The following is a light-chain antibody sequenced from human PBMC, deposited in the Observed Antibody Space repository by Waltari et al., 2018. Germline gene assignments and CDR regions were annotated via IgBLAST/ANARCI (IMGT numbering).Light chain of an antibody. Sequence: IVLTQSPATLSLSPGESATLSCRASQSVSSYLAWYQQKPGQAPRLLIYDASNRATGIPARFSGSGSGTDFTLTISSLEPEDFAVYYCLQRSNWPLTFGGGTKVEIK. CDR1: QSVSSY. J-gene: IGKJ4*01. CDR2: DAS. CDR3: LQRSNWPLT. V-gene: IGKV3-11*01.